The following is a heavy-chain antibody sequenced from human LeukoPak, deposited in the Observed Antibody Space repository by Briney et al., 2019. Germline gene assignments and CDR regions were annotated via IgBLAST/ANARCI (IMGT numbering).Heavy chain of an antibody. J-gene: IGHJ4*02. Sequence: GGSLRLSCAASGFTFSSYWMSWVRQAPGKGLEWVAVIWYDGSNKYYADSVKGRFTISRDNSKNTLYLQMNSLRAEDTAVYYCAKVGHYDSSGYYRIYYFDYWGQETLVTVSS. D-gene: IGHD3-22*01. CDR1: GFTFSSYW. CDR3: AKVGHYDSSGYYRIYYFDY. CDR2: IWYDGSNK. V-gene: IGHV3-33*06.